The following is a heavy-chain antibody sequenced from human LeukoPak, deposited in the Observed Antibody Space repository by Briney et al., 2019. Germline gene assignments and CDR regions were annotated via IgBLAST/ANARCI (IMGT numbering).Heavy chain of an antibody. CDR2: ISPYNGNT. CDR3: ARTYCSGGSCYSSDY. Sequence: GASVKVSCKASGYTFTSYGISWVRKAPGQGLEWMGWISPYNGNTNYAQKLQGRVTVTTDTSTSTAYMELRSLRSADTAVYYCARTYCSGGSCYSSDYWGQGTLVTVSS. D-gene: IGHD2-15*01. J-gene: IGHJ4*02. V-gene: IGHV1-18*01. CDR1: GYTFTSYG.